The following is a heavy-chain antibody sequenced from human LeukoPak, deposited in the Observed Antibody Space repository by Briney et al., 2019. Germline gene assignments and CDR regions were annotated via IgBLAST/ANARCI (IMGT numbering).Heavy chain of an antibody. Sequence: SETLCFTCTVSGGSISSGDYYWSWIRQPPGKGLEWIGYIYYSGSTYYNPSLKSRVTISVDTSKNQFSLKLSSVTAADTAVYYCARDRIGRRQSEFDYWGQGTLVTVSS. CDR3: ARDRIGRRQSEFDY. V-gene: IGHV4-30-4*01. J-gene: IGHJ4*02. D-gene: IGHD1-14*01. CDR1: GGSISSGDYY. CDR2: IYYSGST.